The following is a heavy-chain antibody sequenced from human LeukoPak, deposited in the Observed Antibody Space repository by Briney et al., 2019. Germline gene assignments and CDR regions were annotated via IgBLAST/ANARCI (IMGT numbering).Heavy chain of an antibody. D-gene: IGHD3-22*01. CDR3: ARDRRPDSSGYYRPYYYYYYMDV. Sequence: GASVKVSCKASGYTFTSYYMHWVRQAPGQGLEWMGIINPSGGSTSYAQKFQGRVTMTRDMSTSTVYMELSSLRSEDTAVYYCARDRRPDSSGYYRPYYYYYYMDVWGKGTTVTVSS. J-gene: IGHJ6*03. CDR2: INPSGGST. V-gene: IGHV1-46*01. CDR1: GYTFTSYY.